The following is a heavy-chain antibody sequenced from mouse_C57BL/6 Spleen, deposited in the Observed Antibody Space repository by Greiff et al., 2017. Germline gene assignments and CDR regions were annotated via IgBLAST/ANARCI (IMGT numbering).Heavy chain of an antibody. D-gene: IGHD2-3*01. CDR2: IRSKSNNYAT. CDR1: GFSFNTYA. CDR3: VRRDDGGYFDV. Sequence: EVQLVESGGGLVQPKGSLKLSCAASGFSFNTYAMNWVRQAPGKGLEWVARIRSKSNNYATYYADSVKDRFTISRDDSESMLYLQMNNLKTEDTAMYYCVRRDDGGYFDVWGTGTTVTVSS. J-gene: IGHJ1*03. V-gene: IGHV10-1*01.